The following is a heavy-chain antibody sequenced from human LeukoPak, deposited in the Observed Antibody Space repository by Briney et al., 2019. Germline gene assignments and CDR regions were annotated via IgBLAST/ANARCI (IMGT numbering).Heavy chain of an antibody. CDR3: AKGRAIVARATFDN. CDR2: ISGSGSSK. Sequence: GGSLRLSCAASGFTFSSYAMSWVRQAPGKGLEWVSDISGSGSSKYYADSVKGRFTISRDKSQNTLYLQMNSLAVDDTAIYYCAKGRAIVARATFDNWGRGTLVTVS. V-gene: IGHV3-23*01. D-gene: IGHD5-12*01. CDR1: GFTFSSYA. J-gene: IGHJ5*01.